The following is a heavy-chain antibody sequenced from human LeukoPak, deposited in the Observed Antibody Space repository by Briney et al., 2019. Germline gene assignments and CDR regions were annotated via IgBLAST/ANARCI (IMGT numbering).Heavy chain of an antibody. D-gene: IGHD3-22*01. J-gene: IGHJ4*02. CDR2: IRYDGSNK. Sequence: GGSLRLSCAASGFTFSSYGMHWVRQAPGKGLEWVAFIRYDGSNKYYPDSVKGRFTISRDNSKNTLYLQMNSLRAEDTAVYYCAKDGDYYDSSGYYNYFDYWGQGTLVTVSS. V-gene: IGHV3-30*02. CDR1: GFTFSSYG. CDR3: AKDGDYYDSSGYYNYFDY.